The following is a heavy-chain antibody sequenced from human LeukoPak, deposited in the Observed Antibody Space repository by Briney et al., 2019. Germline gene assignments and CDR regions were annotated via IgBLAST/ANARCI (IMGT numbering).Heavy chain of an antibody. J-gene: IGHJ4*02. CDR2: IYPGDSDT. Sequence: SGESLKISCKGSGYSFTNYWIGWVRQMPGKGLEWMGIIYPGDSDTRYIPSFQGQVTISADKSISTAYLQWSSLKASDTAMYYCARCDPGVLLWFGESILFDYWGQGTLVTVSS. CDR1: GYSFTNYW. CDR3: ARCDPGVLLWFGESILFDY. D-gene: IGHD3-10*01. V-gene: IGHV5-51*01.